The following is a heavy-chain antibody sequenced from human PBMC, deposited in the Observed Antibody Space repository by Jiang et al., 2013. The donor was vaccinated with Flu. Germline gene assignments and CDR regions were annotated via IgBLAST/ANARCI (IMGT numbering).Heavy chain of an antibody. D-gene: IGHD2-15*01. CDR2: IYPGDSDT. J-gene: IGHJ4*02. CDR1: GYSFTSYW. V-gene: IGHV5-51*01. Sequence: CKGSGYSFTSYWDRAGCARWPGKGLEWMGIIYPGDSDTRYSPSFQGQVTISADKSISTAYLQWSSLKASDTAMYYCARKPLSEGFWYWGQGTLVTVSS. CDR3: ARKPLSEGFWY.